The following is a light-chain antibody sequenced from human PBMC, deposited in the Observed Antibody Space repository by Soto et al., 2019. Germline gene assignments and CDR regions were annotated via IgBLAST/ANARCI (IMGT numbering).Light chain of an antibody. Sequence: ETVMTQSPATLSVSPGERVTLSCRAGQRVGTKLAWYQQKPGQAPRLLIYDASTRAIGVPARFSGSGSGTDFTLTISSLQSEDFAVYYCQQYKDWPPHTFGGGTKVDLK. CDR3: QQYKDWPPHT. CDR2: DAS. CDR1: QRVGTK. J-gene: IGKJ4*01. V-gene: IGKV3-15*01.